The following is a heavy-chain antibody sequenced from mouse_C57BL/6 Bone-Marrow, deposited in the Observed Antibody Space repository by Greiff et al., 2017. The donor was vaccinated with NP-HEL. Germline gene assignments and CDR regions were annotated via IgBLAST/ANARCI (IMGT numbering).Heavy chain of an antibody. V-gene: IGHV5-6*01. CDR2: ISSGGSYT. D-gene: IGHD2-1*01. CDR3: ARLGNYPWFAY. CDR1: GFTFSSYG. J-gene: IGHJ3*01. Sequence: EVKLVESGGDLVKPGGSLKLSCAASGFTFSSYGMSWVRQTPDKRLEWVATISSGGSYTYYPDSVMGRFTISRDNAKNTLYLQMSSLKSEDTAMYYCARLGNYPWFAYWGQGTLVTVSA.